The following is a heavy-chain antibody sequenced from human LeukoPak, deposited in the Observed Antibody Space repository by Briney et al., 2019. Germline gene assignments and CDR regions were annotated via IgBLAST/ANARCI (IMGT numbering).Heavy chain of an antibody. V-gene: IGHV3-7*01. CDR3: AGCPSGSSGSTFDS. Sequence: GGSLRLSCAASGFTFSNYWMNWVRQAPGKGLEWVANINQDGSEKYFVDSVKGRFTISRDNAKNSLYLQMKSLRAEDTAVYYCAGCPSGSSGSTFDSWGQGTLVTVSS. CDR1: GFTFSNYW. D-gene: IGHD3-22*01. J-gene: IGHJ4*02. CDR2: INQDGSEK.